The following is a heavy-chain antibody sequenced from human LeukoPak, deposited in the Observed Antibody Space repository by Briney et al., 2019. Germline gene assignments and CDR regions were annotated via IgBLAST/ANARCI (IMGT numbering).Heavy chain of an antibody. Sequence: GGSLRLSCAASGFTFSSYAMSWVCQAPGKGLEWVSAISGSGGSTYYADSVKGRFTISRDNSKNTLYLQMNSLRAEDTAVYYCASIAAAGSVAFDIWGQGTMVTVSS. D-gene: IGHD6-13*01. CDR2: ISGSGGST. CDR3: ASIAAAGSVAFDI. V-gene: IGHV3-23*01. J-gene: IGHJ3*02. CDR1: GFTFSSYA.